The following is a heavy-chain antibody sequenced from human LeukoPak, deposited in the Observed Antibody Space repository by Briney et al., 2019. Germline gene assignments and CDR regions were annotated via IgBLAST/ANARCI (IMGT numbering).Heavy chain of an antibody. V-gene: IGHV4-30-4*08. CDR2: IYYSGST. D-gene: IGHD7-27*01. Sequence: SETLPLTCTVSGGSISSGDYYWSWIRQPPGKGLEWIGYIYYSGSTYYNPSLKSRVTISVDTSKNQFSLKLSSVTAADTAVYYCARAPILNGDFDYWGQGTLVTVSS. CDR1: GGSISSGDYY. CDR3: ARAPILNGDFDY. J-gene: IGHJ4*02.